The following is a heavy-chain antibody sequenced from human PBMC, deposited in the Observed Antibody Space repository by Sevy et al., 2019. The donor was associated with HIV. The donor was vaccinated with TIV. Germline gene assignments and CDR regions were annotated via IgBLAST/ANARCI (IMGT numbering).Heavy chain of an antibody. CDR2: FDTSGGT. CDR3: VYDSDQ. CDR1: GGSISSGRYY. Sequence: SETLSLTCTVSGGSISSGRYYWGWIRQPAGKGLEWIGRFDTSGGTNYNPSLNSRVIISVDTSKNQFFLKLTSVTAADTAVYYCVYDSDQWDQGILVTVSS. J-gene: IGHJ4*02. V-gene: IGHV4-61*02. D-gene: IGHD3-3*01.